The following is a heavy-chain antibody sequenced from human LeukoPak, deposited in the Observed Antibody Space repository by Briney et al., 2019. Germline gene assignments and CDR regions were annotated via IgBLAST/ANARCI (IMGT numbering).Heavy chain of an antibody. V-gene: IGHV4-34*01. CDR3: ARGPWLRAFDY. CDR1: GGSFSGYY. Sequence: SETLSLTCAVYGGSFSGYYWSWISQPPGKGLEWIGEINHSGSTNYNPSLKSRVTISVDTSKNQFSLKLSSVTAADTAVYYCARGPWLRAFDYWGQGTLVTVSS. J-gene: IGHJ4*02. CDR2: INHSGST. D-gene: IGHD5-12*01.